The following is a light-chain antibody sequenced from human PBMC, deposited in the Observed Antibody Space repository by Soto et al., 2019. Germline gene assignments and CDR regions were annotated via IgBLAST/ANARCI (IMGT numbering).Light chain of an antibody. Sequence: EIVLTQSPATLSLSPGDRATLSCGASQRVKSSYVAWYQQKAGLAPRLLIYDGSSRASGIPDRFSGSGSGTDFTLTFGRLEPEDFALYYCQQYDNSAPLSFGGGTKV. CDR2: DGS. V-gene: IGKV3D-20*01. J-gene: IGKJ4*01. CDR3: QQYDNSAPLS. CDR1: QRVKSSY.